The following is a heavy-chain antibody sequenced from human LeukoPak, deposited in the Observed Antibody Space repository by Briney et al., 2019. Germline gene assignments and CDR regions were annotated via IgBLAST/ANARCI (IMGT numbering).Heavy chain of an antibody. CDR2: IKSKSDGGTT. CDR1: GFSFSRAW. CDR3: TTVTLRPVGL. Sequence: GGSLRLSCAASGFSFSRAWMSWVRQAPGKGLEWVGRIKSKSDGGTTDYAAPVKGRFTISRDDSKNTLFLQVNSLKIEDTAVYYCTTVTLRPVGLWGQGTLVTVSS. D-gene: IGHD3-10*01. V-gene: IGHV3-15*05. J-gene: IGHJ4*02.